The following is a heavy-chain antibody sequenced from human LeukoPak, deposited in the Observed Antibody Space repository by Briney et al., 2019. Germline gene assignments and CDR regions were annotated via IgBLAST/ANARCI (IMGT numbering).Heavy chain of an antibody. Sequence: SETLSLTCTVSGGSISRYYWSWIRQPPGKGLEYIGYIYYSGSFNYNPSLKSRVTISVDTSKNQFSLKLNSVTAADTAVYYCARVVRPDFGYSGYERSLNWFDPWGQGSLATVSS. J-gene: IGHJ5*02. CDR1: GGSISRYY. CDR2: IYYSGSF. D-gene: IGHD5-12*01. V-gene: IGHV4-59*08. CDR3: ARVVRPDFGYSGYERSLNWFDP.